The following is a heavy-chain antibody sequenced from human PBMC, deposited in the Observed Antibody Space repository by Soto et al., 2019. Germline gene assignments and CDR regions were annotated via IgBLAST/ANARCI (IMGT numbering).Heavy chain of an antibody. CDR2: IYYRGST. J-gene: IGHJ4*02. CDR3: ARHRCSGTYYDGNDY. CDR1: GGSISSSSYY. D-gene: IGHD1-26*01. Sequence: SSETLSLTCIVSGGSISSSSYYWSWIRQAPGETLEWIGSIYYRGSTYYSPSLNSRVTMSIDTSKNQFSLKLSSVTAADTGVYYCARHRCSGTYYDGNDYWGQGAVVTVSS. V-gene: IGHV4-39*01.